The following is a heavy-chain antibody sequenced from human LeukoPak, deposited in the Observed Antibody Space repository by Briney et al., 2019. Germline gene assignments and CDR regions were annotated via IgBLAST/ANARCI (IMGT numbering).Heavy chain of an antibody. CDR1: GGSFSGYY. Sequence: SETLSLTCVVYGGSFSGYYWSWIRQPPGKGLEWIGEINHSGSSNYNPSLKSRVTISVDKSKNQFSLKLSSVTAADTAVYYCARHDYYFDYWGQGTLVTVSS. J-gene: IGHJ4*02. D-gene: IGHD3-3*01. V-gene: IGHV4-34*01. CDR2: INHSGSS. CDR3: ARHDYYFDY.